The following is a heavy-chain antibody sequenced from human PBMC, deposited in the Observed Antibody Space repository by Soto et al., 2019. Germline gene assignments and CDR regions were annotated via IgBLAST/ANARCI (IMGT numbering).Heavy chain of an antibody. Sequence: SETLSLTCTVSGGSISSGDYYWSWIRQPPGKGLEWIGYIYYSGSTYYNPSLKSRVTISVDTSKNQFSLKLSSVTAADTAVYYCARDDPDYGMDVWGQGTTVTVSS. V-gene: IGHV4-30-4*01. CDR2: IYYSGST. J-gene: IGHJ6*02. CDR1: GGSISSGDYY. CDR3: ARDDPDYGMDV.